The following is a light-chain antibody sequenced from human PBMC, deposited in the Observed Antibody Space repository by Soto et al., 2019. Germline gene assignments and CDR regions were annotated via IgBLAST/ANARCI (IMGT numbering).Light chain of an antibody. Sequence: QSVLTQPASVSGSPGRSITISCTGASSDVGGYNYVSWYQQHPGKAPKLIIYDVSNRPSGVSDRFSGSKSGNTASLTISGLQTEDEADYFCSSCATSSTLNVFGTGTKVTVL. CDR2: DVS. J-gene: IGLJ1*01. CDR3: SSCATSSTLNV. V-gene: IGLV2-14*03. CDR1: SSDVGGYNY.